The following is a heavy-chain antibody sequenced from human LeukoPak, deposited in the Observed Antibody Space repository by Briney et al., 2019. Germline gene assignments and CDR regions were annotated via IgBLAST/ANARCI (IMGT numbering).Heavy chain of an antibody. V-gene: IGHV4-59*01. Sequence: SETLSLTCTVSGGSITSYYRSWIRQSPGKGLEWIGFMYYSGTTNYNPSLKSRVTISLGMSKNQFSLKLSSVTAADTAVYYCAKLPMAVTPHVDYWGQGTLVTVSP. J-gene: IGHJ4*02. CDR2: MYYSGTT. CDR1: GGSITSYY. CDR3: AKLPMAVTPHVDY. D-gene: IGHD2-21*02.